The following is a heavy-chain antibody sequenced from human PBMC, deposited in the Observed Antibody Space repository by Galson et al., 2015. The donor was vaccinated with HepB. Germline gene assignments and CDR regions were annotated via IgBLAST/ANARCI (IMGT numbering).Heavy chain of an antibody. CDR2: IRSKASNYAT. D-gene: IGHD6-13*01. Sequence: SLRLSCAASGFTFSGSAIHWVRQTSGKRLEWVGRIRSKASNYATAYTMSLKGRFTISRDDSKNTAYLHMKSLKTEDTAVYYCTRLGDFSGYSSSWGQGTLVTVSS. CDR3: TRLGDFSGYSSS. J-gene: IGHJ4*02. CDR1: GFTFSGSA. V-gene: IGHV3-73*01.